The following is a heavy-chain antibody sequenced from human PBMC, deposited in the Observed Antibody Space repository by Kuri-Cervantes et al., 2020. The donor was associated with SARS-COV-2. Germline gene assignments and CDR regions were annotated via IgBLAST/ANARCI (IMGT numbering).Heavy chain of an antibody. D-gene: IGHD2-2*02. J-gene: IGHJ5*02. CDR3: ARDRPIVVVPAAIRYWFDP. CDR2: INPSGGT. Sequence: ASVKVSCKASGYTFTGYYMHWVRQAPGQGLEWMGWINPSGGTKYAQKFQGRVTMTRDTSISTAYMELSSLRSEDTAVYYCARDRPIVVVPAAIRYWFDPWGQGTLVTVSS. V-gene: IGHV1-2*02. CDR1: GYTFTGYY.